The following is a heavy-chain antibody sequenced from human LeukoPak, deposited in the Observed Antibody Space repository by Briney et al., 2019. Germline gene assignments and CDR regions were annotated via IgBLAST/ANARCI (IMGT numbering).Heavy chain of an antibody. V-gene: IGHV3-64*02. CDR1: GFTFSSYW. D-gene: IGHD2-21*02. Sequence: GGSLRLSCAASGFTFSSYWMHWVRQAPGKGLEYVSAINDRGGRTYYAESVEGRFTISRDNSKNTMYLQMGSLRVDDMAVYYCARVGDNNFFDYWGQGTLVTVSS. CDR3: ARVGDNNFFDY. J-gene: IGHJ4*02. CDR2: INDRGGRT.